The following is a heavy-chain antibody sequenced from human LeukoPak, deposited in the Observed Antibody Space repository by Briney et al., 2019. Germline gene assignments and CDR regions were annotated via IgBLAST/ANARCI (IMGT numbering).Heavy chain of an antibody. V-gene: IGHV1-46*01. Sequence: GASVKVSCKASGYTFTSYYMHWVRQAPGQGLEGMGIINPSGGSTSYAQKFQGRVTMTRDTSTSTVYMELSSLRSEDTAVYYCARDHGAGGPQPLYYMDVWGKGTTATISS. D-gene: IGHD4-17*01. J-gene: IGHJ6*03. CDR3: ARDHGAGGPQPLYYMDV. CDR2: INPSGGST. CDR1: GYTFTSYY.